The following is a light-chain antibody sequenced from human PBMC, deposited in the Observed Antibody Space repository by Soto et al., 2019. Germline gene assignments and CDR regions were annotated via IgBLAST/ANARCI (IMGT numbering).Light chain of an antibody. CDR2: GAS. Sequence: EILMTQSPATLSVSPGERATLSCRASQSVSSNLAWYQQKPGQAPRLLIYGASTRATGIPARFSGSGSGTEFTLTISSLQSEDFAVYYCQQYNNWPPEITFGGGTKVEIK. CDR1: QSVSSN. CDR3: QQYNNWPPEIT. V-gene: IGKV3-15*01. J-gene: IGKJ4*01.